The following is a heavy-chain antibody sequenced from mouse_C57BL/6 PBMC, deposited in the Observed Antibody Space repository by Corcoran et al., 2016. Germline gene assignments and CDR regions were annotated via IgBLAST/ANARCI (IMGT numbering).Heavy chain of an antibody. CDR2: INPNNGGT. V-gene: IGHV1-26*01. CDR3: ARRTLDYYYMDY. J-gene: IGHJ4*01. Sequence: EVQLQQSGPELVKPGASVKISCKASGYTFTDYYMNWVKQSHGKSLEWIGDINPNNGGTSYNQKFKGKATLTVDKSSSTAYMELRSLTSEDSAVYYCARRTLDYYYMDYWGQGTTLTVSS. CDR1: GYTFTDYY.